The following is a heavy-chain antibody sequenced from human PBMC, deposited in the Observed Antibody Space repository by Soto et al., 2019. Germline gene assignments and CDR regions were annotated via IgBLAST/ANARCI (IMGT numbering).Heavy chain of an antibody. J-gene: IGHJ5*02. CDR2: TSYRGST. Sequence: SETLSLTCTVSGGSISGYYWSWIRQPPGKGLQWIGYTSYRGSTSYNPSLKSRVTISVDTSNNYFSLKLTSVTAADTAVYYCAREREGGDFWSGYPRWFDPWGQGTLVTVSS. CDR3: AREREGGDFWSGYPRWFDP. D-gene: IGHD3-3*01. CDR1: GGSISGYY. V-gene: IGHV4-59*01.